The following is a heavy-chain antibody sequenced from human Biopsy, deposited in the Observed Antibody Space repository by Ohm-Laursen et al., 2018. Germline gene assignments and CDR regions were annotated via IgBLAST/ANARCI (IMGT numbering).Heavy chain of an antibody. J-gene: IGHJ6*02. Sequence: PSETLSLTCTVSGGSISSYYWNWIRQPPGKGLEWIGYIYNTGGTNYNPSLKSRVTISVDTSKNQFSLRLNSVTAADTAVYYCARATNSTGWPYYYFYGMDVWGQGTTVTVSS. CDR3: ARATNSTGWPYYYFYGMDV. CDR2: IYNTGGT. V-gene: IGHV4-59*01. D-gene: IGHD2/OR15-2a*01. CDR1: GGSISSYY.